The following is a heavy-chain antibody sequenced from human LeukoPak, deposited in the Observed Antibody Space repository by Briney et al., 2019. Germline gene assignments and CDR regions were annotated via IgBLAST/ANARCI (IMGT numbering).Heavy chain of an antibody. V-gene: IGHV3-74*01. D-gene: IGHD3-16*01. CDR3: ARDTSLSGY. Sequence: GGSLRLSCAASGFTFSTSWMHWVRQAPGKGLVWVARIKSDVRSTDYADSVKGRFTISRDDANNILYLRMNSPRAEDTAVYYCARDTSLSGYWGQGTLVTVSS. CDR1: GFTFSTSW. CDR2: IKSDVRST. J-gene: IGHJ4*02.